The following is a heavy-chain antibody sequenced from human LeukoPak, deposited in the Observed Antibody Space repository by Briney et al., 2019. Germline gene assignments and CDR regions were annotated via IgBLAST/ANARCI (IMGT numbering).Heavy chain of an antibody. Sequence: SVKVSCKASGGTFSSYAISWVRQAPGQGLEWMGGIIPIFGTAYYAQKFQGRVTITADKSTSTAYMELSSLRSEDTAVYYCARAIVEPYTGYYGMDVWGKGTTVTVSS. J-gene: IGHJ6*04. CDR2: IIPIFGTA. CDR1: GGTFSSYA. CDR3: ARAIVEPYTGYYGMDV. V-gene: IGHV1-69*06. D-gene: IGHD3-16*02.